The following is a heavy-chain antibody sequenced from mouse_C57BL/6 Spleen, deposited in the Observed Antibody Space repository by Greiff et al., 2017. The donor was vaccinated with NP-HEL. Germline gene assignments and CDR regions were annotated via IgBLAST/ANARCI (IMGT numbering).Heavy chain of an antibody. CDR3: ARQDYYSNYYWYFDV. CDR1: GFTFSSYG. Sequence: EVQRVESGGDLVKPGGSLKLSCAASGFTFSSYGMSWVRQTPDKRLEWVATISSGGSYTYYPDSVKGRFTISRDNAKNTLYLQMSSLKSEDTAMYYCARQDYYSNYYWYFDVWGTGTTVTVSS. J-gene: IGHJ1*03. CDR2: ISSGGSYT. D-gene: IGHD2-5*01. V-gene: IGHV5-6*01.